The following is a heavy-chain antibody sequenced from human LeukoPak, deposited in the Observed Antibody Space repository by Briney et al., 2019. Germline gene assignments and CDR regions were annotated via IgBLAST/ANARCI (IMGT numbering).Heavy chain of an antibody. CDR1: GGSISSSSYY. J-gene: IGHJ4*02. CDR2: IYYSGST. CDR3: ARGGGSYYYGSGSYYNPLSFDY. V-gene: IGHV4-39*07. Sequence: SETLSLTCTVSGGSISSSSYYWGWIRQPPGKGLEWIGSIYYSGSTYYSPSLKSRVTISVDTSKNQFSLKLSSVTAADTAVYYCARGGGSYYYGSGSYYNPLSFDYWGQGTLVTVSS. D-gene: IGHD3-10*01.